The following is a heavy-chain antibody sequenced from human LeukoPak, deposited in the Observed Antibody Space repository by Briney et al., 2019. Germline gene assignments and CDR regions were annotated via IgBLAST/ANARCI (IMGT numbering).Heavy chain of an antibody. Sequence: PSQTLSLTCTVSGLSISSGGQYWNWIRQSPGKGLEWIGYIFYRDSTNYNPSLKSRATISVDTSKNQFSLNLTSLTTADTAVYYRASTLGNVWPYFFDYWGRGTLVTVSS. V-gene: IGHV4-31*03. CDR2: IFYRDST. J-gene: IGHJ4*02. D-gene: IGHD2-15*01. CDR3: ASTLGNVWPYFFDY. CDR1: GLSISSGGQY.